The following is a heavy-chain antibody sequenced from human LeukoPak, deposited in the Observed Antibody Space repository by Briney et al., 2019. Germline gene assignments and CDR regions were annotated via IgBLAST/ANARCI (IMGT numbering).Heavy chain of an antibody. J-gene: IGHJ6*03. CDR2: FSHSASI. V-gene: IGHV4-38-2*01. CDR1: DYSISSGYY. CDR3: AIWSGVAAASRDYYYHNYMDV. Sequence: SETLSLTCVVSDYSISSGYYWGWIRQPPGKGLEWIGSFSHSASIYYNPSLKSRVSISVDTSKDQFSLRLGSVTAADTAIYYCAIWSGVAAASRDYYYHNYMDVWGKGTTVTVSS. D-gene: IGHD6-13*01.